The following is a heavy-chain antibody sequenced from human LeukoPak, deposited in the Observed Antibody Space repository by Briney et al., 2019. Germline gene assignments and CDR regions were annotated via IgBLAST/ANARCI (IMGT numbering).Heavy chain of an antibody. V-gene: IGHV4-30-4*01. CDR1: GGSISSGDYY. Sequence: SETLSLTCTVSGGSISSGDYYWSWIRQPPGKGLEWIGYIYYSGSTYYNPSLKSRVTISVDTSKNQFSLKLSSVTAADTAVYYCAYGTDSGGYPLDYWGQGTLVTVSS. CDR3: AYGTDSGGYPLDY. D-gene: IGHD3-22*01. J-gene: IGHJ4*02. CDR2: IYYSGST.